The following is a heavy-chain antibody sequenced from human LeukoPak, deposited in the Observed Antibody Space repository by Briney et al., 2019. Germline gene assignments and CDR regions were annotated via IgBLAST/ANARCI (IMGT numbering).Heavy chain of an antibody. D-gene: IGHD4-23*01. CDR3: AREVEDGGNFDL. CDR1: GGSISSYY. V-gene: IGHV4-59*12. J-gene: IGHJ2*01. CDR2: IYYSGST. Sequence: SETLSLTCTVSGGSISSYYWSWMRQPPGKGLEWIGYIYYSGSTNYNPSLKSRVTISVDTSKNQFSLKLSSVTAADTAVYYCAREVEDGGNFDLWGRGTLVTVSS.